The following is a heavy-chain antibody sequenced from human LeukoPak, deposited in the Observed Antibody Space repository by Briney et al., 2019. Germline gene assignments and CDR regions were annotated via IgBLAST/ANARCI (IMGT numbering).Heavy chain of an antibody. CDR2: INHSGST. J-gene: IGHJ4*02. D-gene: IGHD3-10*01. CDR3: ARHVVKYYYGSGSTTGTYYFDY. Sequence: PSETLSLTCAVYGGSFSGYYWSWIRQPPGKGLEWIGEINHSGSTNYNPSLKSRVTISVDTSKNQFSLKLSSVTAADTAVYYCARHVVKYYYGSGSTTGTYYFDYWGQGTLVTVSS. V-gene: IGHV4-34*01. CDR1: GGSFSGYY.